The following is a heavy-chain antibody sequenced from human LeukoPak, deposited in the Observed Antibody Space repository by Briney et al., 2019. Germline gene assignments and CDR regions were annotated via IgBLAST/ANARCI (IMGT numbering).Heavy chain of an antibody. CDR3: ATVPGEWTTLDY. Sequence: GGSLRLSCAASGFTFSSYGMYWVRQAPGEGLEWVAFMSNDGSYKFYADSVKGRSTISRDHSKNTLYLQMNSLRGEDTAVYYCATVPGEWTTLDYWGQGSLVTVSA. CDR1: GFTFSSYG. V-gene: IGHV3-30*02. CDR2: MSNDGSYK. J-gene: IGHJ4*02. D-gene: IGHD2-21*01.